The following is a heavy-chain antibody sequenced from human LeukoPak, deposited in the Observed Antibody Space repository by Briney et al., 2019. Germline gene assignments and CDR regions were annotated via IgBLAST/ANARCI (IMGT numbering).Heavy chain of an antibody. V-gene: IGHV7-4-1*02. CDR3: VRDIDTTGYFNY. D-gene: IGHD3-22*01. CDR1: GYTFSTYP. J-gene: IGHJ4*02. Sequence: ASVKVSCKASGYTFSTYPLNWVRQAPGQGLEWMGWINTNTGSPTYAQGLTGRFVFSLDTSVSTAFLQISSLKAEDTALYYCVRDIDTTGYFNYWGQGTPVPGTS. CDR2: INTNTGSP.